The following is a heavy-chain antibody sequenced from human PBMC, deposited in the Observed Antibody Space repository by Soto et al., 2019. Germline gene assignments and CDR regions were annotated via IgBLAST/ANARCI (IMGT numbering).Heavy chain of an antibody. Sequence: QITLKESGPTLVKPTQTLTLTCTFSGFSLSTSGVGVGWIRQPPGKALEWLALIYWDDDKGYSPSLKSRLTIAKDTSKNQVVLTRTNMDPVDTATYYCAHTRVSYYYYGMDVWGQGTTVTVSS. V-gene: IGHV2-5*02. CDR1: GFSLSTSGVG. CDR2: IYWDDDK. CDR3: AHTRVSYYYYGMDV. J-gene: IGHJ6*02.